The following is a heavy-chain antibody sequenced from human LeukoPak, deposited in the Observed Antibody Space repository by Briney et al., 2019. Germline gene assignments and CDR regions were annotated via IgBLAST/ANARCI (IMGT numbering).Heavy chain of an antibody. J-gene: IGHJ4*02. V-gene: IGHV3-20*04. Sequence: GGSLRLSCAASGFTFDDYGMNWVRQAPGKGLEWVSGINWTGGSTVYADSVKGRFTISRDNSKNTLYLQMNSLRAEDTAVYYCAREQQIAAAGRGCFDYWGQGTLVAVSS. CDR3: AREQQIAAAGRGCFDY. D-gene: IGHD6-13*01. CDR1: GFTFDDYG. CDR2: INWTGGST.